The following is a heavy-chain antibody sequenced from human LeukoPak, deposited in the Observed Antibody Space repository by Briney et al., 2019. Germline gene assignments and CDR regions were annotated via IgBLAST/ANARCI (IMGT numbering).Heavy chain of an antibody. CDR3: ARDLGGYYYDFWSGYFGFDY. CDR1: GFTFSSYG. D-gene: IGHD3-3*01. J-gene: IGHJ4*02. CDR2: IWYDGSNK. Sequence: PGGSLRLSCAASGFTFSSYGMHWVRQAPGKGLEWVAVIWYDGSNKYYADSVKGRFTISRDNSKNTLYLQMNSLRAEDTAVYYCARDLGGYYYDFWSGYFGFDYWGQGTLVTVSS. V-gene: IGHV3-33*08.